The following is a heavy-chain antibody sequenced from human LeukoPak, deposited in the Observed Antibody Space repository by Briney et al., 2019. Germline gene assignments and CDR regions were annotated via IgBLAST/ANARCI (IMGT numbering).Heavy chain of an antibody. D-gene: IGHD6-19*01. J-gene: IGHJ4*02. Sequence: GGSLRLSCAASGFTFSSYWMNWVRQAPGKGLEWVSAISKSGDSTYYADSVKGRFTISRDNSKNTIYLQMNSLRVEDTAVYYCAKLSGWTGWFFDYWGQGTVVTVSS. V-gene: IGHV3-23*01. CDR3: AKLSGWTGWFFDY. CDR2: ISKSGDST. CDR1: GFTFSSYW.